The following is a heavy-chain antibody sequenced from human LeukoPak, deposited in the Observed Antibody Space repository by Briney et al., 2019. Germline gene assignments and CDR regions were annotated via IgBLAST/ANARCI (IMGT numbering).Heavy chain of an antibody. V-gene: IGHV3-7*01. Sequence: GGSLRLSRAASGFIFSNYWMSWLRQAPGKGLEWVANIRQEGNKKNYVDSVEGRFTIYRDNVQNSVYLQITSLRAEDTAVYYCATDTGHGYFESWGQGTLVTVSS. J-gene: IGHJ4*02. CDR1: GFIFSNYW. D-gene: IGHD4-17*01. CDR2: IRQEGNKK. CDR3: ATDTGHGYFES.